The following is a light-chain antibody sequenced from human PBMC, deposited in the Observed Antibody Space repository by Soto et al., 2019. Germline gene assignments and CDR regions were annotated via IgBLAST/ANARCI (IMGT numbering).Light chain of an antibody. CDR1: QRISDT. CDR3: QQFKNRSWT. CDR2: GAS. Sequence: EIVVTLAPATLSVSPGGRATLSCRASQRISDTLAWNKHKPGQAPRLLIPGASTTATGFPARFSGSGSGTDFTLTLSSLQSEDFAVYYCQQFKNRSWTFGQGTMVDIK. J-gene: IGKJ1*01. V-gene: IGKV3-15*01.